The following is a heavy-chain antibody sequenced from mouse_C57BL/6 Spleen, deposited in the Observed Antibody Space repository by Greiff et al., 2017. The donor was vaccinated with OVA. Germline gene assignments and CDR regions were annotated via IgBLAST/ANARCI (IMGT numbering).Heavy chain of an antibody. CDR2: IDPENGDT. J-gene: IGHJ2*01. CDR1: GFNIKDDS. CDR3: TLYDGSSYCFDY. V-gene: IGHV14-4*01. Sequence: VQLQQSGAELVRPGASVKLSCTASGFNIKDDSMHWVKQRPEQGLEWIGWIDPENGDTEYASKFQGKATITADTSSNTAYLQLSSLTSEDTAVYYDTLYDGSSYCFDYWGQGTTLTVSS. D-gene: IGHD1-1*02.